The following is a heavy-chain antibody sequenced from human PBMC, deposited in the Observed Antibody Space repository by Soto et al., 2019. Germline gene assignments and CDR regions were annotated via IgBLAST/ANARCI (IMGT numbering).Heavy chain of an antibody. CDR2: MYHTGST. J-gene: IGHJ4*02. CDR1: GVSISSNNW. V-gene: IGHV4-4*02. CDR3: ARCSRYQYDSSEGNFDY. Sequence: QVQLQESGPGLVKPSGTLSLTCAVSGVSISSNNWWCWVRQPPGEGLEWSGEMYHTGSTNYNPSHQSRVTISVDKSKTHFSLEFNYVTAADTAVYYCARCSRYQYDSSEGNFDYWGQGTLVTVSS. D-gene: IGHD3-22*01.